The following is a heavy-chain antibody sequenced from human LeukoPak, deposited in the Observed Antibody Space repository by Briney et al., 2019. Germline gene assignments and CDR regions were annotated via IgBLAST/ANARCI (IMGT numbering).Heavy chain of an antibody. CDR2: ISGSGGST. CDR1: GFTFSSYG. Sequence: GGSLRLSCAASGFTFSSYGMSWVRQAPGKGLEWVSAISGSGGSTYYADSVKGRFTISRDNSKNTLYLQMNSLRAEDTAVYYCAKDSFPTRFGELMDYWGQGTLVTVSS. D-gene: IGHD3-10*01. V-gene: IGHV3-23*01. J-gene: IGHJ4*02. CDR3: AKDSFPTRFGELMDY.